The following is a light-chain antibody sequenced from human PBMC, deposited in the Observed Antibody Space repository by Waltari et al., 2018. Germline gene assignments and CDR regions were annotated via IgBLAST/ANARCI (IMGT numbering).Light chain of an antibody. CDR2: MAS. Sequence: DIQMTQSPSTLSASVGDRVTISCRASQSVGTWSAWYQQKPGKAPKLLIYMASSLESGVPSRFSGSGSGTEFTLTISSLQPDDFATYSCQQYSSFSTFGQGTKLDI. CDR1: QSVGTW. CDR3: QQYSSFST. J-gene: IGKJ2*01. V-gene: IGKV1-5*03.